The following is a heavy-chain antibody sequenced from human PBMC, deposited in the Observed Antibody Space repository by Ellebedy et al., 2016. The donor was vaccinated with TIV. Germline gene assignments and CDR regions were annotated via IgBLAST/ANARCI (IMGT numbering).Heavy chain of an antibody. D-gene: IGHD6-19*01. V-gene: IGHV3-7*01. J-gene: IGHJ4*02. Sequence: GESLKISCAASGFTFSNYWMSWVRQAPGKGLEWVANIKQDGSEIYYVDSVKGRFTISRDNAKNSLYLQMNNLRAEDTAVYYCARALGSGPCYWGQGTLVTVSS. CDR2: IKQDGSEI. CDR3: ARALGSGPCY. CDR1: GFTFSNYW.